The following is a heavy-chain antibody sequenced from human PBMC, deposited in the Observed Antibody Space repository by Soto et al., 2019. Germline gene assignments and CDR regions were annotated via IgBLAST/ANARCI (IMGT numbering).Heavy chain of an antibody. CDR2: IGTAGDT. CDR1: GFTFSSYD. J-gene: IGHJ4*02. Sequence: HPGGSLRLSCSASGFTFSSYDMHWVRQATGKGLEWVSAIGTAGDTYYPGSVKGRFTISRENAKNSLYLQMNSLRAEDTAVYYCARESDETRNFDYWGQGTLVTVSS. V-gene: IGHV3-13*01. CDR3: ARESDETRNFDY.